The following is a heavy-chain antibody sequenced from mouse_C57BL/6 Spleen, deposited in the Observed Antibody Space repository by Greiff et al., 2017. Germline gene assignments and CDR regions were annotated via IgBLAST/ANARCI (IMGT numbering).Heavy chain of an antibody. V-gene: IGHV1-15*01. J-gene: IGHJ4*01. D-gene: IGHD2-2*01. CDR2: IDPETGGT. CDR1: GYTFTDYE. Sequence: QVQLQQSGAELVRPGASVTLSCKASGYTFTDYEMHWVKQTPVHGLEWIGAIDPETGGTAYNQKFKGKAILTADKSSSTAYMELRSLTSEDSAVYYCTRVRLPYYAMDYWGQGTSVTVSS. CDR3: TRVRLPYYAMDY.